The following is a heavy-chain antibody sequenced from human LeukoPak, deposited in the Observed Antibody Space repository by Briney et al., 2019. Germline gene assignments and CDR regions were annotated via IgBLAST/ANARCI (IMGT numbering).Heavy chain of an antibody. V-gene: IGHV4-31*03. CDR2: IYYSGST. J-gene: IGHJ4*02. D-gene: IGHD2-2*01. CDR3: ARSPVSSPTGHYFDY. Sequence: SSETLSLTCTVSGGPISRGGYYWSWIRQHPGKGLEWIGYIYYSGSTYYNPSLKSRLTISVDTSKNQFSLKLTSVTAADTAVYYCARSPVSSPTGHYFDYWGQGTLVTVSS. CDR1: GGPISRGGYY.